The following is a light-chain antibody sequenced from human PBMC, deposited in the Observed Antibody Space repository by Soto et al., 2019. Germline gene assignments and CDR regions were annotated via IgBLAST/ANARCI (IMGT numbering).Light chain of an antibody. Sequence: QSVLTQPASVSGSPGQSVTISCTGTSSDVGGYNYVSWYQQHPGKAPKLMIYDVSNRPSGVSNRFSGSKSGYTASLTISGPQAEDEADYYCSSYTSSNTYVFGTGTKVTVL. J-gene: IGLJ1*01. CDR3: SSYTSSNTYV. V-gene: IGLV2-14*03. CDR2: DVS. CDR1: SSDVGGYNY.